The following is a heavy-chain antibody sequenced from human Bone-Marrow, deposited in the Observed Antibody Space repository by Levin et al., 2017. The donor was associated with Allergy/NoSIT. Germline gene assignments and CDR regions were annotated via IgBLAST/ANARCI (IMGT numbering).Heavy chain of an antibody. V-gene: IGHV3-30*18. CDR2: ISYDGSQK. D-gene: IGHD5-12*01. J-gene: IGHJ6*03. CDR3: AKSGFDSYFYMDV. Sequence: GGSLRLSCAASRFSFNLYGMHWVRQAPGKGLELVSFISYDGSQKYYADSVKGRFTISRDNSQTTLHLQMDSLRTDDSAVYYCAKSGFDSYFYMDVWGKGTTVTVSS. CDR1: RFSFNLYG.